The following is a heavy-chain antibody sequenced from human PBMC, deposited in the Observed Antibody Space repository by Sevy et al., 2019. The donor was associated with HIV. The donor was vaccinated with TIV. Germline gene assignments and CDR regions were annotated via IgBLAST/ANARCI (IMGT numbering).Heavy chain of an antibody. CDR1: GGSFSGYF. J-gene: IGHJ5*02. Sequence: SETLSLTCAVYGGSFSGYFWTWIRQPPGKALEWIGEVSHGGTPNYNPSLKSGVTISVDTSKNQFSLNLSSVTAADTAVYCWARGLGTFLWFGALNWFDPWGQGTLVTVSS. V-gene: IGHV4-34*01. CDR3: ARGLGTFLWFGALNWFDP. CDR2: VSHGGTP. D-gene: IGHD3-10*01.